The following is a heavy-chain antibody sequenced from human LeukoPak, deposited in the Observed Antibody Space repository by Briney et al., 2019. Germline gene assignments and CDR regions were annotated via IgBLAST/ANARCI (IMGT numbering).Heavy chain of an antibody. CDR2: INHSGST. V-gene: IGHV4-34*01. CDR3: ARGVTYYDFWSGYQYYFDY. J-gene: IGHJ4*02. Sequence: SETLSLTCAVYGGSFSGYYWSWIRQPPGKGLEWIGEINHSGSTNYNPSLKSRVTISVDTSKNQFSLKLGSVTAADTAVYYCARGVTYYDFWSGYQYYFDYWGQGTLVTVSS. D-gene: IGHD3-3*01. CDR1: GGSFSGYY.